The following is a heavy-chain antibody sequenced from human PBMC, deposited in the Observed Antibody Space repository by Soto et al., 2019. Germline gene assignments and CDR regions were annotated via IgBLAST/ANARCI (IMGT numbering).Heavy chain of an antibody. Sequence: GGALKLSCAASGFTFSSPGMPWVRQAPGKGLGWVSVIWYDGSNKYYADSVKGRFTISRDNSKNTLYLQMNSLRAEDTAVYYCARGYSGYDSPRSYYYYGMDVWGQGTTVTVSS. V-gene: IGHV3-33*01. J-gene: IGHJ6*02. CDR3: ARGYSGYDSPRSYYYYGMDV. CDR1: GFTFSSPG. D-gene: IGHD5-12*01. CDR2: IWYDGSNK.